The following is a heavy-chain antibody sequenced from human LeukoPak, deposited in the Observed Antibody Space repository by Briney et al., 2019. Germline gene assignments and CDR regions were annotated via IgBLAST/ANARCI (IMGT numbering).Heavy chain of an antibody. Sequence: GGSLRLSCVVSGFRFSNHAMTWVRQAPGKGLEWVSGISETGESTYYVDSVKGRFIISRDNAKNLLYLQMNSLRAEDTAVYYCARENWAPYDWGQGTLVTVSS. D-gene: IGHD3-3*01. CDR1: GFRFSNHA. CDR3: ARENWAPYD. J-gene: IGHJ4*02. V-gene: IGHV3-23*01. CDR2: ISETGEST.